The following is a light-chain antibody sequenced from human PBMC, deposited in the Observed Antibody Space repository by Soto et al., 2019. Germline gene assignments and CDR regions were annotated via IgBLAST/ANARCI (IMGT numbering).Light chain of an antibody. CDR1: SRDVGTYNY. CDR2: DVT. CDR3: GSYAAGDSFT. Sequence: QSVLTQTRSVSGSPGQAFTISCTGTSRDVGTYNYVSWHQQHPGKAPKLVIYDVTQRPSGVTDRFSGSKSGITAALTICVLQAEDEADYDFGSYAAGDSFTFGGGTKLTVL. V-gene: IGLV2-11*01. J-gene: IGLJ2*01.